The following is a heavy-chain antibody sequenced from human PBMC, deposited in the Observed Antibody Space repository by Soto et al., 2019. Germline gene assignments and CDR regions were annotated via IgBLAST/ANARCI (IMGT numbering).Heavy chain of an antibody. V-gene: IGHV3-11*06. CDR2: ISGSSGYT. D-gene: IGHD3-10*01. CDR3: ARGRGGYGPPDV. CDR1: GFSFSDSY. J-gene: IGHJ6*02. Sequence: QVQLVESGGGLVKPGGSLRLSCAASGFSFSDSYMSWVRQAPGKGLEWVAYISGSSGYTGYADSVKGRFTISRDNAKNSLYLQMNSLRVEDTAVYYCARGRGGYGPPDVWGQGTTVTVSS.